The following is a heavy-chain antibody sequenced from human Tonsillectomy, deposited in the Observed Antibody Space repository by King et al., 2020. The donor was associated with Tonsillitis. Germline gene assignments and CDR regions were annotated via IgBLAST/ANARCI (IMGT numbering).Heavy chain of an antibody. CDR1: GFSISSGYY. D-gene: IGHD2-15*01. V-gene: IGHV4-38-2*01. CDR3: ARLGAWYYFDY. Sequence: QLQESGPGLVKPSETLSLTCAVSGFSISSGYYWGWVRQSPVKGLEWIGSIYHSGSTNYNPSLKSRVTMSVDTSKNQFSLKLSSVTAADTAVDYCARLGAWYYFDYWGQGTLVTVPS. CDR2: IYHSGST. J-gene: IGHJ4*02.